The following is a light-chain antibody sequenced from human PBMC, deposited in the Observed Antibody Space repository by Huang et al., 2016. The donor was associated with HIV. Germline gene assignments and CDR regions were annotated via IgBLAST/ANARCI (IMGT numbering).Light chain of an antibody. V-gene: IGKV3-20*01. J-gene: IGKJ2*01. Sequence: EIILTQSPATLSLSPGERATLSCRASQSVSASNLAWYQQKLGQAPRLLIYGASTRATGIADRFSASGSGTDFTLTISRLEPEDFAVYYCQHYCTLFTFGQGTEVEIK. CDR2: GAS. CDR3: QHYCTLFT. CDR1: QSVSASN.